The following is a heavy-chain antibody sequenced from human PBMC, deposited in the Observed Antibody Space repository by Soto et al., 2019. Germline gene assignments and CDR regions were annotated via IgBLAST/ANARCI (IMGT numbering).Heavy chain of an antibody. Sequence: LSLTCTVSGDSMTKYYWSWIRQSAGKGLEWIGRIYTSGSTNYNPSLKSRVTISEDTSKSQFSLKVNSMTAADTAVYYCARYRREAVAGYTLDNWGQGILVTVSS. D-gene: IGHD6-13*01. CDR1: GDSMTKYY. CDR2: IYTSGST. V-gene: IGHV4-4*07. J-gene: IGHJ4*02. CDR3: ARYRREAVAGYTLDN.